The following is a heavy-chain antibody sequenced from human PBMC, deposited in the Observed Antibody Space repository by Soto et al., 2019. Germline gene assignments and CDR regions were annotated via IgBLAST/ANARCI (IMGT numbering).Heavy chain of an antibody. CDR1: GGSISSYY. D-gene: IGHD3-3*01. J-gene: IGHJ5*02. Sequence: SETLSLTCTVSGGSISSYYWSWIRQPPWKGLEWIGYSYYSGSTNYNPSLKSRVTISVDTSKNQSSLKLSSVTAADTAVYYCARERYYDFGSGYSEASANWFDPWGQGTLVTVSS. CDR2: SYYSGST. V-gene: IGHV4-59*01. CDR3: ARERYYDFGSGYSEASANWFDP.